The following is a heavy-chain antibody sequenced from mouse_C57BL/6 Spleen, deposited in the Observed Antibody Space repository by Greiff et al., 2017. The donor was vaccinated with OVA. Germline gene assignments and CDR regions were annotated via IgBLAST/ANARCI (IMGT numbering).Heavy chain of an antibody. CDR3: ARQLRLQFAY. CDR1: GYTFTSYW. Sequence: VQLQQSGAELVKPGASVKLSCKASGYTFTSYWMQWVKQRPGQGLEWIGEIDPSDSYTNYNQKFKGKATITVDTSSSTAYMQLSSLTSEDSAVYYCARQLRLQFAYWGQGTLVTVSA. CDR2: IDPSDSYT. V-gene: IGHV1-50*01. J-gene: IGHJ3*01. D-gene: IGHD3-2*02.